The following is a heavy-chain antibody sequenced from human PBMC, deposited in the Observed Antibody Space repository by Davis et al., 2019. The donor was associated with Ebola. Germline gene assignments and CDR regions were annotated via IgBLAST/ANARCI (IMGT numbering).Heavy chain of an antibody. V-gene: IGHV1-18*01. J-gene: IGHJ6*02. D-gene: IGHD3-22*01. CDR1: GYTFTSYG. CDR3: ARSLGYYYVNYYGMDV. Sequence: ASVKVSCKASGYTFTSYGISWVRQAPGHGLEWMGWISAYNGNTNYAQKLQGRVTTTRDTSASTAYMELSSLRSEDTAVYYCARSLGYYYVNYYGMDVWGQGTTVTVSS. CDR2: ISAYNGNT.